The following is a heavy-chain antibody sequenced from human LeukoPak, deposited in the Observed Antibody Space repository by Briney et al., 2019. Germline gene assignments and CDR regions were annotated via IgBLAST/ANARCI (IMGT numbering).Heavy chain of an antibody. CDR3: ARLLRSSWYYFDY. CDR1: GGSISSYY. J-gene: IGHJ4*02. Sequence: PSETLSLTCTVSGGSISSYYWSWIRQPPGKGLEWIGYIYYSGSTNYNPSLKSRVTISVDTSKNQFSLKLSSATAADTAVYYCARLLRSSWYYFDYWGQGTLVTVSP. V-gene: IGHV4-59*08. CDR2: IYYSGST. D-gene: IGHD6-13*01.